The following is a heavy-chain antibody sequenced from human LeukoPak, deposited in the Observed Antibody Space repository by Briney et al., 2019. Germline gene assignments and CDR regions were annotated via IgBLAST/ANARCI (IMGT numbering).Heavy chain of an antibody. J-gene: IGHJ6*02. D-gene: IGHD5-18*01. Sequence: SETPSLTCAVYGGSFSGYYWSWIRQPPGKGLEWIGEISHSGSTNYNPSLKSRVTISVDTSKNQFSLKLSSVTAADTAVYYCARGGRGYLNYYYYGMDVWGQGTTVTVSS. V-gene: IGHV4-34*01. CDR3: ARGGRGYLNYYYYGMDV. CDR2: ISHSGST. CDR1: GGSFSGYY.